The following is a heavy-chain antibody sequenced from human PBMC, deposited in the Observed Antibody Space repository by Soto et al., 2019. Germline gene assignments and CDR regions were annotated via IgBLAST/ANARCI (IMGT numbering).Heavy chain of an antibody. V-gene: IGHV3-15*07. J-gene: IGHJ6*02. CDR3: TTATWYNWKIYYYYGMDV. CDR1: GFTFSNAW. Sequence: GGSLRLSCAASGFTFSNAWMNWVRQAPGKGLEWVGRIKSKTDGGTTDYAAPVKGRFTISRDDSKNTLYLQMNSLKTEDTAVYYCTTATWYNWKIYYYYGMDVWGQGTTVTVSS. D-gene: IGHD1-1*01. CDR2: IKSKTDGGTT.